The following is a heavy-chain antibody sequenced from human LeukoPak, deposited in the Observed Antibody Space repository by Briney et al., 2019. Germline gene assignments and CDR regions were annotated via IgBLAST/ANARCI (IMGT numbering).Heavy chain of an antibody. J-gene: IGHJ4*02. CDR2: IYTSGST. Sequence: SETLSLTCTVSGGSISSGSYYWTWIRQPAEKGLEWIGHIYTSGSTHYNPSLKSRVTMSVDTSKNQFSLKLTSVTAADTAVYYCLRGSYYAFSQDWGQGTLVTVSS. V-gene: IGHV4-61*09. CDR3: LRGSYYAFSQD. D-gene: IGHD3-3*01. CDR1: GGSISSGSYY.